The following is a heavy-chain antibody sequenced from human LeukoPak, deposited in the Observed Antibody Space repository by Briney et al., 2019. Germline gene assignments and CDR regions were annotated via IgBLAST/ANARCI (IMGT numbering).Heavy chain of an antibody. CDR1: GFTFSSYW. Sequence: GGSLRLSCATSGFTFSSYWMHWVRQTPGKGLVWLSAIHNEGSVTSSADSVKGRFTISRDTGKNTLYLQMKSLRAEDTAVYYCARDQRDYYSMDVWGKGNTVTVSS. J-gene: IGHJ6*03. CDR3: ARDQRDYYSMDV. CDR2: IHNEGSVT. V-gene: IGHV3-74*01.